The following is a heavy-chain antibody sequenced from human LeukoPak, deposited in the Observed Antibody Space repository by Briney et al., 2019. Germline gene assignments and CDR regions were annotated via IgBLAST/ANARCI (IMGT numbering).Heavy chain of an antibody. CDR3: AKRDYDFWSGYYTTLDY. D-gene: IGHD3-3*01. CDR1: GFTFSSYA. Sequence: GGSLRLSCAASGFTFSSYAMSWVRQATGKGLEWVSAISGSGGSTYYTDSVKGRFTISRDNSKNTLYLQMNSLRAEDTAVYYCAKRDYDFWSGYYTTLDYWGQGTLVTVSS. CDR2: ISGSGGST. V-gene: IGHV3-23*01. J-gene: IGHJ4*02.